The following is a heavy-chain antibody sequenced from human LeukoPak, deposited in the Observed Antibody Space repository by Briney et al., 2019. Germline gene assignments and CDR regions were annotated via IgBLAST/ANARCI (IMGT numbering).Heavy chain of an antibody. J-gene: IGHJ6*02. CDR1: GGSVSSGSYY. D-gene: IGHD3-3*01. V-gene: IGHV4-61*01. CDR3: ARGGYDFWSGYLAYYYGMDV. CDR2: IYYSGST. Sequence: SETLSLTCTVSGGSVSSGSYYWGWIRQPPGKGLEWIGYIYYSGSTNYNPSLKSRVTISVDTSKNQFSLKLSSVTAADTAVYYCARGGYDFWSGYLAYYYGMDVWGQGTTVTVSS.